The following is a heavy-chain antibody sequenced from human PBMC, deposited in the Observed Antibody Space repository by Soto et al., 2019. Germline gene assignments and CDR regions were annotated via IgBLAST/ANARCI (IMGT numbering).Heavy chain of an antibody. Sequence: QVQLVESGGGVVQPGRSLRLSCAASGFTFSSYGMHWVRQAPGKGLEWVAVISYDGSNKYYADSVKGRFTISRDNSKNTLYLQMNSLRAEDTAVYYCAKEAYYYDSSLDYWGQGTLVTVSS. CDR2: ISYDGSNK. V-gene: IGHV3-30*18. D-gene: IGHD3-22*01. CDR3: AKEAYYYDSSLDY. J-gene: IGHJ4*02. CDR1: GFTFSSYG.